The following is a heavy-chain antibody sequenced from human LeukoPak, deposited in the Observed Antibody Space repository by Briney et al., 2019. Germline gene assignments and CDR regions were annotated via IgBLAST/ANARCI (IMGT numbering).Heavy chain of an antibody. CDR2: ISGSGGST. Sequence: PGGSLRLSCAASGFTFSSYAMSWVRQAPGKGLEWVSAISGSGGSTYYADSVKGRFTTSGDNSKNTLYLQMNSLRAEDTAVYYCAKGLTYWFDPWGQGTLVTVSS. V-gene: IGHV3-23*01. J-gene: IGHJ5*02. CDR3: AKGLTYWFDP. CDR1: GFTFSSYA.